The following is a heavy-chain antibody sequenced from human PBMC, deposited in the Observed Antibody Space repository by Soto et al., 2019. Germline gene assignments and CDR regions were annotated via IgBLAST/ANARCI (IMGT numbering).Heavy chain of an antibody. D-gene: IGHD3-9*01. Sequence: GGSLRLSCAASGFTFSNYGMHWVRQAPGKGLEWVAVISYDGSNKYYADSVKGRFTISRDNSKNTLYLQMNSLRAEDTAVYYCARTTSYDILTGFDPWGQGTLVTAPQ. CDR3: ARTTSYDILTGFDP. CDR1: GFTFSNYG. V-gene: IGHV3-30*03. CDR2: ISYDGSNK. J-gene: IGHJ5*02.